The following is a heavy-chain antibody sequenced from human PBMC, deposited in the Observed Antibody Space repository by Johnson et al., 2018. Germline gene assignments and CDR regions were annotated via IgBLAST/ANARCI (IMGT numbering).Heavy chain of an antibody. D-gene: IGHD3-9*01. CDR3: TREYYDTTNYYYYYFMDV. V-gene: IGHV3-21*01. J-gene: IGHJ6*02. CDR1: GFTFSSYS. CDR2: VNTGGSYI. Sequence: EVQLVESGGGLVKPGGSLRLSCAASGFTFSSYSMNWVRQAPGKGLEWVSYVNTGGSYIYYADSVKGRFTTSRDNAKNSLYLQMSGLRAEDTAVYYCTREYYDTTNYYYYYFMDVWGQGTTVTVSS.